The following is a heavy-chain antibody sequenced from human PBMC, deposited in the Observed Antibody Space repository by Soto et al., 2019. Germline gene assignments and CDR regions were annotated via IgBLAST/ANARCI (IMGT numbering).Heavy chain of an antibody. D-gene: IGHD6-6*01. V-gene: IGHV3-11*01. Sequence: QVQLVESGGGLVKPGGSLRLSCAASGFTFSDYYMSWIRQAPGKGLEWVSYISSSGSTIYYADSVKGRFTISRDNAKNSLYVQMTSLRAEDTAVYYCAREVYSGSVPTYYAYYGMDVWGQGTTLTVSS. CDR3: AREVYSGSVPTYYAYYGMDV. CDR2: ISSSGSTI. J-gene: IGHJ6*02. CDR1: GFTFSDYY.